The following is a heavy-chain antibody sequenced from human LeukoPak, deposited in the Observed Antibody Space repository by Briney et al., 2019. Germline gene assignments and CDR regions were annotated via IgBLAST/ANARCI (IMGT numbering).Heavy chain of an antibody. CDR2: INPNSGGT. D-gene: IGHD5-18*01. V-gene: IGHV1-2*02. Sequence: ASVKVSCKASGYTFTGYYMDWVRQAPGQGLEWMGWINPNSGGTNYAQKFQGRVTMTRDTSISTAYMELSRLRSDDTAVYYCARDLGYSYGWYYFDYWGQGTLVTVSS. CDR3: ARDLGYSYGWYYFDY. J-gene: IGHJ4*02. CDR1: GYTFTGYY.